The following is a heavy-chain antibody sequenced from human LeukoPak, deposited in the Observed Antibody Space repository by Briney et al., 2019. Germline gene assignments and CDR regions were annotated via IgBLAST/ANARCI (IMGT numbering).Heavy chain of an antibody. Sequence: GGSLRLSCAASGFTFSSYGMHWVRQAPGKGLEWVAVIWYDGSNKYYADSVKGRFTISRDNSKNTLYLQMNSLRAEDTAVYYCARAAAVAGGWYYFDYWGQGTLVTVSS. CDR1: GFTFSSYG. J-gene: IGHJ4*02. CDR2: IWYDGSNK. V-gene: IGHV3-33*01. CDR3: ARAAAVAGGWYYFDY. D-gene: IGHD6-19*01.